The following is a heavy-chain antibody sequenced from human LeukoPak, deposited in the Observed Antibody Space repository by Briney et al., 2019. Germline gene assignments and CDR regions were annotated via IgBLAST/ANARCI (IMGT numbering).Heavy chain of an antibody. Sequence: SETLSLTCTVSGGSISTYWSWIRQPPGQGLEWIGHIYYSGSTNYSPSLKSRVTMSVDTSKNQFSLRLSSVTAADTAVYYCARPLVRGVNSYYFYMDVWGKGATVTISS. CDR3: ARPLVRGVNSYYFYMDV. V-gene: IGHV4-59*01. J-gene: IGHJ6*03. CDR1: GGSISTY. CDR2: IYYSGST. D-gene: IGHD3-10*01.